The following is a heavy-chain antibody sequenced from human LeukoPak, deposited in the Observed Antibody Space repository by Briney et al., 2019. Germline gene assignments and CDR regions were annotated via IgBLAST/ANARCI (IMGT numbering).Heavy chain of an antibody. J-gene: IGHJ6*03. Sequence: GASVKVSCKASGYTFTGYYMHWVRHAPGQGLEWMGWINPNSGGTNYAQKFQGRVTMTRDTSISTAYMELRRLRSDDTAVYYCARDSAAGNYYYYYMDVWGKGTTVTISS. CDR3: ARDSAAGNYYYYYMDV. D-gene: IGHD6-19*01. V-gene: IGHV1-2*02. CDR1: GYTFTGYY. CDR2: INPNSGGT.